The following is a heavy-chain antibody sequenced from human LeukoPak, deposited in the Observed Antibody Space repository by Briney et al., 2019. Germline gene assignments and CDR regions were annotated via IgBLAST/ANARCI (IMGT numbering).Heavy chain of an antibody. V-gene: IGHV3-21*01. D-gene: IGHD3-22*01. J-gene: IGHJ4*02. CDR1: GFTFSSYS. CDR2: ISSSSSYI. Sequence: AGSLRLSXAASGFTFSSYSMNWVRQAPGKGLEWVSSISSSSSYIYYADSVKGRFTISRDNAKNSLYLQMNSLRADDTAEYYCAGAEGYYDCSGYFFSFDYWGQGTLVPVSS. CDR3: AGAEGYYDCSGYFFSFDY.